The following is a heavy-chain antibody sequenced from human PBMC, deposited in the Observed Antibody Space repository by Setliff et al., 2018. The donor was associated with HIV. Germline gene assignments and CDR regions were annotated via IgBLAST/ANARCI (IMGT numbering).Heavy chain of an antibody. V-gene: IGHV3-74*01. CDR1: GFTFSSYW. CDR3: ARLYDRYDDSGYYHPVQALSY. Sequence: AGGSLRLSCAASGFTFSSYWMHWVRQAPGKGLVWVFGMNTDGSSTRYADSVKGRFTISRDNAKNMLYLQMNSLSADDTAVYYCARLYDRYDDSGYYHPVQALSYWGQGAQVTVSS. CDR2: MNTDGSST. J-gene: IGHJ4*02. D-gene: IGHD3-3*01.